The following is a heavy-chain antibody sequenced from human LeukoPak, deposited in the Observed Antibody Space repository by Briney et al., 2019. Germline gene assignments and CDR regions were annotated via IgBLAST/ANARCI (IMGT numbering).Heavy chain of an antibody. D-gene: IGHD1-20*01. V-gene: IGHV3-21*01. J-gene: IGHJ4*02. CDR1: GFTFSTYS. Sequence: GGSLRLSCAASGFTFSTYSMNWVRQAPGKGLKWVSSISSSSSYIYYADSVKGRFTISRDNAKNSPYLQMSSLRDEDTAVYYCASELTASADWGQRTLVTVSS. CDR3: ASELTASAD. CDR2: ISSSSSYI.